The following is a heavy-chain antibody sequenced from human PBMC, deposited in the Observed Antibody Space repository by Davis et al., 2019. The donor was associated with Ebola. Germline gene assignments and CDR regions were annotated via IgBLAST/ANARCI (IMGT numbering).Heavy chain of an antibody. CDR3: ANGFGGTNL. J-gene: IGHJ4*02. Sequence: PSETLSLTCAVYGASFSDYYASWIRQPPGKGLEFLGQITPSGSTIYNPSLNNRVTISLDASKKQMSLKLASVTAADTAVYYCANGFGGTNLWGQGTLVTVSS. CDR1: GASFSDYY. V-gene: IGHV4-34*01. D-gene: IGHD4-23*01. CDR2: ITPSGST.